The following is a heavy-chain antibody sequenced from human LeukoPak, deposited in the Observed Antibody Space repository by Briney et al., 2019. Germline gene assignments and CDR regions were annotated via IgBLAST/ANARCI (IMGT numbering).Heavy chain of an antibody. Sequence: GGSLRLSCEVSGFIFSSYAMYWVRQAPGKGLEWMAVISYDASNKYYADSVKGRFTISRDNSKNTLFLQMNSLKAEDTAVYYCAKDGDGSGSYDYWGQGTLVTVSS. D-gene: IGHD3-10*01. V-gene: IGHV3-30*18. CDR2: ISYDASNK. CDR1: GFIFSSYA. CDR3: AKDGDGSGSYDY. J-gene: IGHJ4*02.